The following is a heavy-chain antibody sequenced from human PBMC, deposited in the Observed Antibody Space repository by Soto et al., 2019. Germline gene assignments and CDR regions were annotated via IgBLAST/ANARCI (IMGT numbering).Heavy chain of an antibody. CDR3: ATCSQCPGTSSHPLDY. V-gene: IGHV3-66*01. D-gene: IGHD2-15*01. CDR1: GLTFSRSY. J-gene: IGHJ4*02. CDR2: IYGDDTT. Sequence: EVQLVESGGGLVQPGGSLRLSCGASGLTFSRSYMSWVRQAPGTGLECVAVIYGDDTTYYADSVKGRFTISRDNSKNTLYLQMNSLTAADTAVYYCATCSQCPGTSSHPLDYWGQGTLVTVSS.